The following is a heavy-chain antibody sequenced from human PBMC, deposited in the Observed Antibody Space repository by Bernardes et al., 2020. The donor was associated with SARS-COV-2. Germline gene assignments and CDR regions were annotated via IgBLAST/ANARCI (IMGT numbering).Heavy chain of an antibody. V-gene: IGHV4-39*01. CDR3: AGSSCGIDCYIGGLRAWNYGMDV. CDR1: GASISSTNYY. Sequence: SETRSLTCTVSGASISSTNYYWGWNRQPPGKGLEWIGSIYSSGCSYYNQSLQSRVRVSVDTSKNQFSLRLSFVTAADTAVYYCAGSSCGIDCYIGGLRAWNYGMDVWGEGTTVNVSS. J-gene: IGHJ6*04. D-gene: IGHD2-21*02. CDR2: IYSSGCS.